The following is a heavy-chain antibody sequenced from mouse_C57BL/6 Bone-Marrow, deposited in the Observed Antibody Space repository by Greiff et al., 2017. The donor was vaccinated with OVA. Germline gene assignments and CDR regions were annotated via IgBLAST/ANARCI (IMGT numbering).Heavy chain of an antibody. Sequence: EVQLQQSGPELVKPGASVKISCKASGYTFTDYYMNWVMQSHGKSLEWIGDINPNNGGTSYNQKFKGKATLTVDKSSSTAYMELRSLTSEDSAVYYCARSGIDYFDYWGQGTTLTVSS. CDR1: GYTFTDYY. J-gene: IGHJ2*01. CDR3: ARSGIDYFDY. V-gene: IGHV1-26*01. CDR2: INPNNGGT. D-gene: IGHD4-1*01.